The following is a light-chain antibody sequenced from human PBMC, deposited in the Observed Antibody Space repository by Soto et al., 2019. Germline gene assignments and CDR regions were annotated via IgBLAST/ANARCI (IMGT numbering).Light chain of an antibody. CDR1: SSNIGSNH. V-gene: IGLV1-51*01. J-gene: IGLJ2*01. Sequence: QSVLTQPPSVSAAPGQRVTISCSGSSSNIGSNHVSWYQQFPGRAPKLLIYDNDKRPSGIPDRISGSRSGTSATLGITGLQTGDEADYYCATWDISLSVVVFGGGTKLTVL. CDR2: DND. CDR3: ATWDISLSVVV.